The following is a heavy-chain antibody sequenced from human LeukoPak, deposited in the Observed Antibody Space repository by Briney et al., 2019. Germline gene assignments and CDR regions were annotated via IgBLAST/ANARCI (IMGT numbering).Heavy chain of an antibody. V-gene: IGHV3-30*02. Sequence: GGSLRLSCSASGFTFSTYGIHWVRQAPGKGLEWVAFIQYDETIKYNTESVKGRFTISRDNSKNTLFLQMSSLTTDDTAVYYCARDRGGSRVFDSWGQGTLVTVSS. D-gene: IGHD3-10*01. CDR1: GFTFSTYG. CDR2: IQYDETIK. CDR3: ARDRGGSRVFDS. J-gene: IGHJ4*02.